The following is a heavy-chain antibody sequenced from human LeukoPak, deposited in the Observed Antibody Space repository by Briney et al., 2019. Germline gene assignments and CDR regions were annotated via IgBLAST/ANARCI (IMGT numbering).Heavy chain of an antibody. CDR2: INHSGST. D-gene: IGHD6-19*01. CDR1: GGSFSGYY. CDR3: ARVKRRLSSGFDY. Sequence: PSETLSLTCAVYGGSFSGYYWSWIRQPPGKGLEWIGEINHSGSTNYNPSLKSRVTISVDTSKNQFSLKLSSVTAADTAVYYCARVKRRLSSGFDYWGQGTRVTVSS. V-gene: IGHV4-34*01. J-gene: IGHJ4*02.